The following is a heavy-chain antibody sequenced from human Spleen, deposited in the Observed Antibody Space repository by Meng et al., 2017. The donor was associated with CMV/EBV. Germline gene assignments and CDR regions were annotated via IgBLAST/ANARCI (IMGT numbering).Heavy chain of an antibody. Sequence: QPQKWGAGPLKPPETRSLTRAVYGGSFSGYYWSWIRQPPGKGLEWIGEINHSGSTNYNPSLKSRVSISVDTSKNQFSLKLSSVTAADTAVYYCARGPDLEWLLDYWGQGTLVTVSS. J-gene: IGHJ4*02. V-gene: IGHV4-34*01. CDR2: INHSGST. CDR3: ARGPDLEWLLDY. D-gene: IGHD3-3*01. CDR1: GGSFSGYY.